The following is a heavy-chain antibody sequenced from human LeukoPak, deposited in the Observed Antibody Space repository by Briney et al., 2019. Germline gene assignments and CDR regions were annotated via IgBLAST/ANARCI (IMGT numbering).Heavy chain of an antibody. D-gene: IGHD3-10*01. Sequence: GGSLRLSCAASGFTFSSYSMNWVRQAPGKGREWVSYISSSSSTIYYPYSVKGRFTISRDNAKNSLYLQMNSLRDEDTAVYYCARDRGSDPTLDYWGQGTLVTVSS. CDR2: ISSSSSTI. J-gene: IGHJ4*02. V-gene: IGHV3-48*02. CDR1: GFTFSSYS. CDR3: ARDRGSDPTLDY.